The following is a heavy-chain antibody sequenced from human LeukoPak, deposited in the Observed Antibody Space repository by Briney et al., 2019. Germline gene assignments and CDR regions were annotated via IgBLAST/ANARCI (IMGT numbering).Heavy chain of an antibody. CDR2: IRSKAYGGTT. Sequence: PGGSLRLSCTASGFTFGDYAMSWFRQAPGKGLEWVGFIRSKAYGGTTEYAASVKGRFTISRDDSKSIAYLQMNSLKTEDTAVYYCTIGSMARGVIITNNWFEPWGQGTLVTVSS. J-gene: IGHJ5*02. V-gene: IGHV3-49*03. CDR3: TIGSMARGVIITNNWFEP. D-gene: IGHD3-10*01. CDR1: GFTFGDYA.